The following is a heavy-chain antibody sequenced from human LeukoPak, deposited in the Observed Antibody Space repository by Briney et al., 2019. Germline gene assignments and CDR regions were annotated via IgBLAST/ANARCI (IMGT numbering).Heavy chain of an antibody. V-gene: IGHV3-7*01. CDR3: ARAMT. J-gene: IGHJ5*02. CDR2: IKPDGSDK. Sequence: GGSLRLSCAASGFTFSSCSMNWVRQAPGKGLVWVANIKPDGSDKAYVDSVKGRFTISRDNTKNSLYLQMSSLRAEDTAVYYCARAMTWGQGTLVSVSS. CDR1: GFTFSSCS.